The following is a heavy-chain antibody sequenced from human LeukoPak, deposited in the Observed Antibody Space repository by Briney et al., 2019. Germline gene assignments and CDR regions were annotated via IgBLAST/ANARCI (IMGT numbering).Heavy chain of an antibody. D-gene: IGHD3-9*01. CDR3: AGGDWYSFDY. CDR1: GFSFSEYY. Sequence: GGSLRLSCAASGFSFSEYYMNWIRQAPGKGLEWVSYISSSGSSIHYADSVKGRFTISRDNAKNSLYLQMNSLRVEDTAVYYCAGGDWYSFDYWGQGALVTVSS. J-gene: IGHJ4*02. CDR2: ISSSGSSI. V-gene: IGHV3-11*01.